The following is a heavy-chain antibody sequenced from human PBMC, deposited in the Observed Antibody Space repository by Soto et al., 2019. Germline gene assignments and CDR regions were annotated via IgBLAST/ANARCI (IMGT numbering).Heavy chain of an antibody. V-gene: IGHV1-69*01. CDR2: VSSPFRTS. J-gene: IGHJ6*02. D-gene: IGHD3-10*01. Sequence: QVQLVQSGAEVKKPGSSVKVSCKTSGVSFNNNGIGWVRQAPGHGLEWMGGVSSPFRTSNYARKFQGRISITAGASTGTVNMELSSLTSEDTAQYYCARVLYYGSGSYSPYGMDVWGQGTTVTVSS. CDR3: ARVLYYGSGSYSPYGMDV. CDR1: GVSFNNNG.